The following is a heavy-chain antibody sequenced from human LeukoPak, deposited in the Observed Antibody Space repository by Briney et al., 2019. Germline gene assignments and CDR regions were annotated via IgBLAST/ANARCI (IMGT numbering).Heavy chain of an antibody. V-gene: IGHV1-2*02. CDR3: ARDSGIAVAGISRYYYYYGMDV. Sequence: ASVKVSCTASGYTFTGYYMHWVRQAPGQGLEWMGWINPNSGGTNYAQKFQGRVTMTRDTSISTAYMELSRLRSDDTAVYYCARDSGIAVAGISRYYYYYGMDVWGQGTTVTVSS. D-gene: IGHD6-19*01. CDR2: INPNSGGT. J-gene: IGHJ6*02. CDR1: GYTFTGYY.